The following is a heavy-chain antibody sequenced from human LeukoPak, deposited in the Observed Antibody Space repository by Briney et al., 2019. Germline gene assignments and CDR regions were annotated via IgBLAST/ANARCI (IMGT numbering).Heavy chain of an antibody. D-gene: IGHD4-23*01. CDR2: IGVGGGNT. CDR1: GFIFSRSA. V-gene: IGHV1-58*01. CDR3: AAEIYGANSDCCTFDF. J-gene: IGHJ3*01. Sequence: ASVKVSCKTSGFIFSRSAVQWVRQARGQGLEWIGWIGVGGGNTNYAQGFQDRVTITRDMSTRTAYMELSSLRSEDTAVYYCAAEIYGANSDCCTFDFWGPGTPVTVSS.